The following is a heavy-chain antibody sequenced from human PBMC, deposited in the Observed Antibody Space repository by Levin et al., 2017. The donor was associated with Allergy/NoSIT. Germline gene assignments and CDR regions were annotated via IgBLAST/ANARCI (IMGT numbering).Heavy chain of an antibody. D-gene: IGHD3-10*01. Sequence: SQTLSLTCSVSGGSIRSYYWSWIRQPPGKGLEWIGYISYSGSTNHNPSLKSRVTISIDTSKNQFSLKLSSVTAADTAVYYCARGVLSEGTRTLDYWGQGILVTVSS. V-gene: IGHV4-59*01. CDR2: ISYSGST. J-gene: IGHJ4*02. CDR3: ARGVLSEGTRTLDY. CDR1: GGSIRSYY.